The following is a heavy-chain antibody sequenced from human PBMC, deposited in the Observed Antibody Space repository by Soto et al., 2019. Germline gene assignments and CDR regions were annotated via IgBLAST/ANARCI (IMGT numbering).Heavy chain of an antibody. CDR2: ISPYTGNT. D-gene: IGHD3-16*01. CDR1: GYIFVNYG. Sequence: SVKVSCKASGYIFVNYGIAWVRQAPGQGLEWMGWISPYTGNTHSASKVQGRLTMTTDTSTSTAYMDLGSLTSDDTAVYYCVMVDNYVTPTPQDVWGQGTTVTVSS. V-gene: IGHV1-18*01. CDR3: VMVDNYVTPTPQDV. J-gene: IGHJ6*02.